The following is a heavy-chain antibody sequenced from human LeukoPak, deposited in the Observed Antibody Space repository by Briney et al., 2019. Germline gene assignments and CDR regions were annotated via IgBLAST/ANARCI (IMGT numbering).Heavy chain of an antibody. J-gene: IGHJ4*02. CDR3: ARRRDLYSGSYYPFDY. V-gene: IGHV5-51*01. CDR1: GYTFTNYW. Sequence: GESLQISCKGGGYTFTNYWIVWVRQMPGKGLEWMGVIYFDDSETIYSPSFQGQVTISADRSTSAVYLQWRSLKASDSAMYYCARRRDLYSGSYYPFDYWGQGTLVTVSS. D-gene: IGHD1-26*01. CDR2: IYFDDSET.